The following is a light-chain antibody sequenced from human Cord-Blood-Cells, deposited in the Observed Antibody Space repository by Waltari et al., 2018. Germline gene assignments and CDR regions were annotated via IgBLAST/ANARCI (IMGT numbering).Light chain of an antibody. CDR3: SSYTSSSTWV. V-gene: IGLV2-14*03. J-gene: IGLJ3*02. Sequence: QSALTQPASVSGSPGQSITISCTGTSSDVGGSNYVSWYQQHPGKAPKLIIYDVSNRPSGFSNRFSGSKSGNTASLTISGLQAEDEADYYCSSYTSSSTWVFGGGTKLTVL. CDR1: SSDVGGSNY. CDR2: DVS.